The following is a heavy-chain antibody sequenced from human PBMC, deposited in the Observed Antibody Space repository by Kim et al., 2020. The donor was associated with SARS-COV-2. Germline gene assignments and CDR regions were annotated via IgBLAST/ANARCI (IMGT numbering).Heavy chain of an antibody. CDR3: ASYRQWLPKEVIDY. CDR2: ISYDGSNK. CDR1: GFTFSSYA. J-gene: IGHJ4*02. Sequence: GGSLRLSCAASGFTFSSYAMHWVRQAPGKGLEWVAVISYDGSNKYYADSVKGRFTISRDNSKNTLYLQMNSLRAEDTAVYYCASYRQWLPKEVIDYWCQG. D-gene: IGHD6-19*01. V-gene: IGHV3-30*04.